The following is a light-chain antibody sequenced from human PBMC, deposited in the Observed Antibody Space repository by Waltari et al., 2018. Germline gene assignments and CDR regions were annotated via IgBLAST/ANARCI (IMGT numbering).Light chain of an antibody. CDR3: QQYNNWPPWT. CDR2: GAS. CDR1: RTISSN. Sequence: VMTQSPATLSVSPGARATLSCRTSRTISSNLAWYQQKPGQAPRLLIYGASIRATGVPARFSGSGSGTQFTLTIHSLQSEDFAVYYCQQYNNWPPWTFGQGTKVEIK. V-gene: IGKV3-15*01. J-gene: IGKJ1*01.